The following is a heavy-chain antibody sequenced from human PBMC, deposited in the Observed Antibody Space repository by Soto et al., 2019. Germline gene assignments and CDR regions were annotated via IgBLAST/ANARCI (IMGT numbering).Heavy chain of an antibody. CDR2: IIPIFGTA. J-gene: IGHJ3*02. CDR1: GGTFSSYA. V-gene: IGHV1-69*06. Sequence: SVKVSCKASGGTFSSYAISWVRQAPGQGLEWMGGIIPIFGTANYAQKFHGRVTITADKSTSTAYMELSSLRSEDTAVYYCARLPDYYDSSGYPGDAFDIWGQGTMVTVSS. CDR3: ARLPDYYDSSGYPGDAFDI. D-gene: IGHD3-22*01.